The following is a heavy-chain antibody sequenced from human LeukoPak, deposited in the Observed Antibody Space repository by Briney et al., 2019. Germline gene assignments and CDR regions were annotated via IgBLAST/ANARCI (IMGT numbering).Heavy chain of an antibody. D-gene: IGHD3-22*01. V-gene: IGHV1-69*13. CDR3: ARGGYYYDSSGYSHLPDY. Sequence: SVKVSCKASGGTFSSYAFSWVRQAPGRGLEWMGGIIPIVGTTNYAQMFQGRVTITADESTSTAYMELSSLRSEDTAVYYCARGGYYYDSSGYSHLPDYWGQGTLVTVSA. CDR1: GGTFSSYA. J-gene: IGHJ4*02. CDR2: IIPIVGTT.